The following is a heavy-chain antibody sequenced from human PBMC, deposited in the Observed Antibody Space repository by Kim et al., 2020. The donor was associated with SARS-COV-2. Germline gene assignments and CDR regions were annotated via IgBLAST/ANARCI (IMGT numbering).Heavy chain of an antibody. V-gene: IGHV3-53*01. J-gene: IGHJ4*02. CDR2: LRRDGAT. CDR3: AREGDYYFDD. CDR1: GFTVSASY. Sequence: GGSLRLSCAASGFTVSASYLSWVRWAPGKGPEWVSILRRDGATHYADSVKGRFTISRDNSKNTLYLQLNSLRADDTAIYYCAREGDYYFDDWGQGTLVTV.